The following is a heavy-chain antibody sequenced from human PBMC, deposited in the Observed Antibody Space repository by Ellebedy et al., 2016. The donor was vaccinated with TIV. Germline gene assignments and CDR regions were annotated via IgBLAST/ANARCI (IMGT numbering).Heavy chain of an antibody. D-gene: IGHD4-17*01. CDR1: GFTFSSYG. J-gene: IGHJ4*02. Sequence: GESLKISXAASGFTFSSYGMHWVRQAPGKGLEWVAVIWYDGSNKYYADSVKGRFTISRDNSKNTLYLQMNSLRAEDTAVYYCTTEYGDYVGDYWGQGTLVTVSS. CDR2: IWYDGSNK. V-gene: IGHV3-33*08. CDR3: TTEYGDYVGDY.